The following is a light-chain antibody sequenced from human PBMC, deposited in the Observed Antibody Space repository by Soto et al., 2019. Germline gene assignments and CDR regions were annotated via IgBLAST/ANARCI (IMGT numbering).Light chain of an antibody. Sequence: IQLTQSPSSLSASVGDRVTITCRASQGINSFLAWYQQKPGKAPKLLIYAASTLQSGVPSRFSGSGSGTEFTLTISSLQPDDFATYCCQHYNSFPLTFGGGTKVDIK. J-gene: IGKJ4*01. CDR2: AAS. CDR3: QHYNSFPLT. CDR1: QGINSF. V-gene: IGKV1-9*01.